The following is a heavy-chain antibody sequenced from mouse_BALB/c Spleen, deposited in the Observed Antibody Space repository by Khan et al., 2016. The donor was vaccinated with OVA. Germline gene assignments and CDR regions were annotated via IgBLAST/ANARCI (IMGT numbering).Heavy chain of an antibody. J-gene: IGHJ3*01. V-gene: IGHV1-9*01. Sequence: VQLQESGAELMKPGASVKISCKAAGYTFSSYWIEWLKQRPGHGLEWIGEILPGTGSTNYNAKFKGKATFTADTSSNSVYMQLSSLTSEECAVYYGAPNWFWFAYWGQGTLVTDSA. CDR1: GYTFSSYW. CDR2: ILPGTGST. CDR3: APNWFWFAY. D-gene: IGHD4-1*01.